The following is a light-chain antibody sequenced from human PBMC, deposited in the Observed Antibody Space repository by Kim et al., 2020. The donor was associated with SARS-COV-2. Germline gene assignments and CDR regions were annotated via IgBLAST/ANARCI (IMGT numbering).Light chain of an antibody. CDR3: NSRDSSGNV. J-gene: IGLJ1*01. Sequence: SSELTQDPAVSVALGQTVRITCQGDSLRSYYASWYQQKPGQAPVLVIYGKNNRPSGLPDRFSGSSSGNTASLTITGAQAEDEADYYCNSRDSSGNVFGTG. V-gene: IGLV3-19*01. CDR1: SLRSYY. CDR2: GKN.